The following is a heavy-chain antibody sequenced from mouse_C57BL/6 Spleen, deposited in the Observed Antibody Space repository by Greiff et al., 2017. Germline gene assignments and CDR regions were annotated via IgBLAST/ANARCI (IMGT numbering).Heavy chain of an antibody. CDR3: ARWGYYDNSRFAY. J-gene: IGHJ3*01. CDR2: INPNNDDT. CDR1: GYTFTDYN. Sequence: VQLQQSGPELVKPGASVKIPCKASGYTFTDYNMDWVRQNHGKSLEWIGDINPNNDDTIYNQKFKGKATLTVDKSSSTAYMELRSLTSEDTAVYYCARWGYYDNSRFAYWGQGTLVTVSA. D-gene: IGHD2-3*01. V-gene: IGHV1-18*01.